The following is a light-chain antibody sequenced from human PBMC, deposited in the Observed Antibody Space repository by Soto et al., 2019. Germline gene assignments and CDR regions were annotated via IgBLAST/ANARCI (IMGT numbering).Light chain of an antibody. V-gene: IGKV3-20*01. J-gene: IGKJ2*01. CDR1: QSVSSSY. Sequence: EIGLTQSPGTLSLSPGERATLSCRASQSVSSSYLAWYQQKPGQAPRLLIYGASCRATGIPDRFRGSGSGTDFTLASSRLEPEDFAVYYCQQYGSSPPYTFGQGTKLEIK. CDR3: QQYGSSPPYT. CDR2: GAS.